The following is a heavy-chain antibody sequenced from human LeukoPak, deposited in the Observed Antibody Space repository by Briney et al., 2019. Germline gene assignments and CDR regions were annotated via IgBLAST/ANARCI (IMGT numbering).Heavy chain of an antibody. Sequence: GGSLRLSCAASGFTFSDFAMIWVRQPPGKGLEWVSSTFQGGGEIHYADSVRGRFTISRDNSRSTLFLQMNSLRGEDTAIYYCATYRQVKLPFEAWGQGTLVTVSS. CDR3: ATYRQVKLPFEA. J-gene: IGHJ5*02. D-gene: IGHD5-18*01. CDR2: TFQGGGEI. CDR1: GFTFSDFA. V-gene: IGHV3-23*01.